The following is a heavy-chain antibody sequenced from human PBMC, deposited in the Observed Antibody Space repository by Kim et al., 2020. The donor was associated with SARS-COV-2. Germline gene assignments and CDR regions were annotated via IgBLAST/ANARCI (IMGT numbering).Heavy chain of an antibody. CDR1: GYRLNNYW. Sequence: GESLKISCKGSGYRLNNYWIDLVRQMPGKGLEWMGIIYSGYSDTRYSPSFQGQVTISADKSISTAYLQWSSLKASDSAMYYCARRYDNSDYWVYWGQGTLVTVSS. CDR2: IYSGYSDT. CDR3: ARRYDNSDYWVY. D-gene: IGHD3-22*01. V-gene: IGHV5-51*01. J-gene: IGHJ4*02.